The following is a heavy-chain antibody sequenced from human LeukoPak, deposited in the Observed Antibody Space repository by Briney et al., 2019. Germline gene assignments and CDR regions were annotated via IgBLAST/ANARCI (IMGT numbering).Heavy chain of an antibody. CDR1: GGSISSYY. Sequence: SETLSLTCTVSGGSISSYYWSWIRQPPGKGLEWIGYIYYSGSTNYNPSLKSRVTVSVDTSKNQFSLKLSSVTAADTAVYYCARHGGSYSDYYFGYWGQGTLVTVSS. D-gene: IGHD1-26*01. V-gene: IGHV4-59*08. J-gene: IGHJ4*02. CDR2: IYYSGST. CDR3: ARHGGSYSDYYFGY.